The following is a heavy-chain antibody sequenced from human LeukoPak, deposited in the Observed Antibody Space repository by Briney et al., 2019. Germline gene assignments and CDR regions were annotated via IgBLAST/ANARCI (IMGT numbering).Heavy chain of an antibody. CDR1: GGTFSSYA. J-gene: IGHJ3*02. Sequence: SVKVSCKASGGTFSSYAISWVRQAPGQGLEWMGRIIPILGIANYAQKFQGRVTITADKSTSTAYMELSSLRSEDTAVYYCARDFSSGWYPKDVFDIWGQGTMVTVSS. CDR3: ARDFSSGWYPKDVFDI. D-gene: IGHD6-19*01. V-gene: IGHV1-69*04. CDR2: IIPILGIA.